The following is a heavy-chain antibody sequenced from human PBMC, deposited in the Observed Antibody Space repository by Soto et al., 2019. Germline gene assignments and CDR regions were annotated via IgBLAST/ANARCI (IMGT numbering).Heavy chain of an antibody. V-gene: IGHV3-23*01. CDR2: ISGSGGST. CDR1: GFTFSSYA. D-gene: IGHD2-2*01. CDR3: ARLCSSTSCPINF. J-gene: IGHJ4*02. Sequence: GGSLRLSCAASGFTFSSYAMSWVRQAPGKGLEWVSAISGSGGSTYYADSVEGRFTISRDNSMNTLYLQMNSLRAEDTAIYYCARLCSSTSCPINFWGQGTLVTVSS.